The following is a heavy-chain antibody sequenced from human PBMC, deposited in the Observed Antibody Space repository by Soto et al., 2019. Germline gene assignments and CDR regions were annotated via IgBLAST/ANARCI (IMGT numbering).Heavy chain of an antibody. D-gene: IGHD3-3*01. CDR1: GYTFTSYG. Sequence: ASVKVSCKASGYTFTSYGISWVRQAPGQGLEWMGWISADNGNTNYAQKFQGRVTMTEDTSTSTAYMELSSLRSEDTAVYYCATDFSSAFDIWGQGTMVTVSS. V-gene: IGHV1-18*01. CDR3: ATDFSSAFDI. CDR2: ISADNGNT. J-gene: IGHJ3*02.